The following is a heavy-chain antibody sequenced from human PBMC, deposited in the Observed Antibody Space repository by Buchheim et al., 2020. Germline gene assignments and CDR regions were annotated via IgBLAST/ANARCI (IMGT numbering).Heavy chain of an antibody. CDR1: GFTFSSYG. V-gene: IGHV3-33*01. D-gene: IGHD6-19*01. CDR2: IWYDGSNK. J-gene: IGHJ4*02. CDR3: ARDHSSGWYPNFDY. Sequence: QVQLVESGGGVVQLGRSLRLSCEASGFTFSSYGMHWVRQAPGKGLEWVAVIWYDGSNKYYADSVKGRFTISRDNSKNTLYLQMNSLRAEDTAVYYCARDHSSGWYPNFDYWGQGTL.